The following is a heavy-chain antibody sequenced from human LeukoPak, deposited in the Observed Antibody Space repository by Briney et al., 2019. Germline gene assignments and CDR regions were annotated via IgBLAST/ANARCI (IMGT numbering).Heavy chain of an antibody. CDR2: ISDSGSDT. V-gene: IGHV3-48*03. CDR1: KFTFSTYG. J-gene: IGHJ4*02. D-gene: IGHD2-21*01. CDR3: ARNGGGLDY. Sequence: GGSLRLSCVASKFTFSTYGMVWVRQAPGKGLEWVSYISDSGSDTYYVDSVKGRFTISRDNAKNSLFLQMNSLRVEDTAIYYCARNGGGLDYWGQGTLVTVSS.